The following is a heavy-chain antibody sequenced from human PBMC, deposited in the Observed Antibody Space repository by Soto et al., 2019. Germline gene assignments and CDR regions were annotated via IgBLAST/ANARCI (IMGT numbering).Heavy chain of an antibody. CDR2: INHSGST. J-gene: IGHJ6*02. V-gene: IGHV4-34*01. CDR1: GGSFSGYY. CDR3: ATMAQKGYYYYYGMDV. Sequence: PSETLSLTCAVYGGSFSGYYWSWFRQPPGKGLEWIGEINHSGSTNYNPSLKSRVTISVDTSKNQFSLKLSSVTAADTAVYYCATMAQKGYYYYYGMDVWGQGTTVTVSS.